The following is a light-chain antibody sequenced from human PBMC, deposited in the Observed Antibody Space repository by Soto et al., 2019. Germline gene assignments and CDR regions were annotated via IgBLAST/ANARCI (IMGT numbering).Light chain of an antibody. J-gene: IGKJ1*01. Sequence: EIVMTQSPATLSVSTGERATLSCRASQSVSSDLAWYHQKPGQAPRLLIYGASTRATGIPARFSGSGSGTEFTLSITSLQSEDFAVYYCQQYNNWPRTFGQGSQV. V-gene: IGKV3D-15*01. CDR2: GAS. CDR3: QQYNNWPRT. CDR1: QSVSSD.